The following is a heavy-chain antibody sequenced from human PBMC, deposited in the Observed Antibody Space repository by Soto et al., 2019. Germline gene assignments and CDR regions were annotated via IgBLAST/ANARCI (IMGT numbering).Heavy chain of an antibody. J-gene: IGHJ4*02. V-gene: IGHV1-18*01. Sequence: QVNLVQSGAEVRKPGASVKVSCKSSGYTFTSHGIARVRQAPGQGLEWMGWISAHNDNTNYAQKVQGRVTVTRDTSTSTAYMELRNLRSDDTAVYYCARGRYGDYWGQGALVTVSS. CDR3: ARGRYGDY. CDR2: ISAHNDNT. D-gene: IGHD1-1*01. CDR1: GYTFTSHG.